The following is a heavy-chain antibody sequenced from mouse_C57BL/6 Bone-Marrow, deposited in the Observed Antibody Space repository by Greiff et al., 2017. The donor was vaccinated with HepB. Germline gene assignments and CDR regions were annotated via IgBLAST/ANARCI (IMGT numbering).Heavy chain of an antibody. CDR1: GYTFTSYG. D-gene: IGHD4-1*01. CDR3: ARVPNWVDY. V-gene: IGHV1-81*01. CDR2: IYPRSGNT. Sequence: QVHVKQSGAELARPGASVKLSCKASGYTFTSYGISWVKQRTGQGLEWIGEIYPRSGNTYYNEKFKGKATLTADKSSSTAYMELRSLTSEDSAVYFCARVPNWVDYWGQGTTLTVSS. J-gene: IGHJ2*01.